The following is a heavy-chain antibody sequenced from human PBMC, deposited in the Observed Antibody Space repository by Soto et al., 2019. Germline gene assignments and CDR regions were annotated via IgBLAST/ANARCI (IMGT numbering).Heavy chain of an antibody. CDR2: INHSGST. CDR3: ARGDSDYGSGSYYIH. D-gene: IGHD3-10*01. CDR1: GGSFSGYY. J-gene: IGHJ4*02. V-gene: IGHV4-34*01. Sequence: SETLSLTCAVYGGSFSGYYWSWIRQPPGKGLEWIGEINHSGSTNYNPSLKSRVTISVDTSKNQFSLKLSSVTAADTAVYYCARGDSDYGSGSYYIHWGQGTLVTVSS.